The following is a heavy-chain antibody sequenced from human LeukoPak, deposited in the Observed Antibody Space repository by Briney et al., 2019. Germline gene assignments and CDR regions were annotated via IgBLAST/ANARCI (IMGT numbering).Heavy chain of an antibody. CDR1: GASTNSPY. V-gene: IGHV4-59*11. CDR3: ARDIEQVGATLYFDY. J-gene: IGHJ4*02. D-gene: IGHD1-26*01. Sequence: PSETLSLTCTVSGASTNSPYWSWVRQTPVKGLEWIGQINYGGSTYYNPSLKSRVTLSIDTSKNQFSLRLSSVTATDTAVYYCARDIEQVGATLYFDYWGQGALVTVSS. CDR2: INYGGST.